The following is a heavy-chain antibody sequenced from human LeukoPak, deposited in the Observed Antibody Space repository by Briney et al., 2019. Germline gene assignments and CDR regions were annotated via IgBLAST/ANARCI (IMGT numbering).Heavy chain of an antibody. Sequence: GGSLRLSCAASGFTFSSNYISWVRQAPGKGLEWVSIIYSGGSTFYSDSVKGRFSICRDNSKKTVYLQMNSLIAEDTAVYYCARDNFDYWGQGTLVTVSS. J-gene: IGHJ4*02. V-gene: IGHV3-66*01. CDR1: GFTFSSNY. CDR3: ARDNFDY. CDR2: IYSGGST.